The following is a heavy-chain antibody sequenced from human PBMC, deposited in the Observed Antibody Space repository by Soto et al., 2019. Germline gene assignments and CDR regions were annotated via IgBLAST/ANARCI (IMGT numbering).Heavy chain of an antibody. V-gene: IGHV4-61*08. CDR2: IYYSGST. CDR3: ARSPNYYYYGFDV. Sequence: ETLYLTCTVSGGSVSSGDYFWSWLRQSPGKRLEWIAYIYYSGSTNYNPSLKSRATISVDTSKSQVSLTLTSMTAADAALYYCARSPNYYYYGFDVWGQGTAVTVSS. CDR1: GGSVSSGDYF. D-gene: IGHD3-10*01. J-gene: IGHJ6*02.